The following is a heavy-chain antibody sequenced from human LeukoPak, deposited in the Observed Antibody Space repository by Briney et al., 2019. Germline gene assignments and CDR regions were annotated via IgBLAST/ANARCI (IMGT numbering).Heavy chain of an antibody. D-gene: IGHD2-15*01. V-gene: IGHV3-30*18. Sequence: GGSLRLSCAASGFTFSSYSMNWVRQAPGRGLEWVATIAYDGINKYYRDSVKGRFTISRDNSKNTLYLQMNSLKPEDTAVYYCAKDRSRCSGGTCYLFGMDVWGQGTTVTVSS. CDR1: GFTFSSYS. J-gene: IGHJ6*02. CDR2: IAYDGINK. CDR3: AKDRSRCSGGTCYLFGMDV.